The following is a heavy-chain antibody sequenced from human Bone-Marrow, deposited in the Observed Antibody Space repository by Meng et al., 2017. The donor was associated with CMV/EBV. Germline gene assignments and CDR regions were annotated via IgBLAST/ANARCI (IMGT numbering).Heavy chain of an antibody. CDR3: AREIGNYDYYSGMDV. D-gene: IGHD4-23*01. Sequence: GESLKIPCSASGFTFSSYAMHWVRQAPGKGLEWVAVISYDGSNKYYADSVKGRFTISRDNAKNSLYLQMNSLRAEDTAVYYCAREIGNYDYYSGMDVWGQGTTVTVSS. J-gene: IGHJ6*02. V-gene: IGHV3-30-3*01. CDR1: GFTFSSYA. CDR2: ISYDGSNK.